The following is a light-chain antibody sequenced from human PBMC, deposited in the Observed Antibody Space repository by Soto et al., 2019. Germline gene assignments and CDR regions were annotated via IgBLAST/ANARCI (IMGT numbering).Light chain of an antibody. CDR3: QSYDSSLSAWV. V-gene: IGLV1-40*01. CDR1: SSNIGAGYD. J-gene: IGLJ3*02. CDR2: GDN. Sequence: QSALTQPPSVSGAPGQRVTISCTGSSSNIGAGYDVHWYQQLPGTAPKLLIYGDNNRPSGVPDRFSGSKSGTSASLAITGLQAEDEADYYCQSYDSSLSAWVFGGGTQLTAL.